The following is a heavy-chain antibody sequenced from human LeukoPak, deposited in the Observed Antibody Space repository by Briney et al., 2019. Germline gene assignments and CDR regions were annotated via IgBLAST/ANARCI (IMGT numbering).Heavy chain of an antibody. CDR1: GYTFTTYD. D-gene: IGHD3-10*01. Sequence: GASVKVSCKASGYTFTTYDINWVRHATGQGQEWVGWMNPNSGNTGYAQKFQGRVTMTRNTSMSTAYMELNSLRSEDTAVYYCARANYYGSGKKDLDYWGQGTLVTVSS. CDR3: ARANYYGSGKKDLDY. J-gene: IGHJ4*02. CDR2: MNPNSGNT. V-gene: IGHV1-8*01.